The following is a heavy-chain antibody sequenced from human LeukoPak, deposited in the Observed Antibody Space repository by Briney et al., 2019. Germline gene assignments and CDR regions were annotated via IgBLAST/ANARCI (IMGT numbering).Heavy chain of an antibody. Sequence: ASVKVSCKASGYTFTSYDINWVRQATGQGLEWMGWMNPNSGNTGYAQKFQGRVTMTRNTSISTAYMELSSLRSEDTAVYYCARVNYYYGSGSYSKPMNSDYWGQGTLVTVSS. CDR1: GYTFTSYD. CDR2: MNPNSGNT. V-gene: IGHV1-8*01. CDR3: ARVNYYYGSGSYSKPMNSDY. D-gene: IGHD3-10*01. J-gene: IGHJ4*02.